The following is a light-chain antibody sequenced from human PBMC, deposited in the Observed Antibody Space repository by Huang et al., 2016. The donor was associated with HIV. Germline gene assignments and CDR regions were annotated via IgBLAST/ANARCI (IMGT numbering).Light chain of an antibody. V-gene: IGKV3-20*01. CDR1: QSVTSNY. Sequence: EIVLTQSPGTLSLSPGERVTLSCRASQSVTSNYLAWYQQKPGRAPRRLIYGASNRATGIPERFSGSGSETDFTFTISRLEPEDFAVYYCHQYGGSPGTFGGGTKVEIK. J-gene: IGKJ4*01. CDR2: GAS. CDR3: HQYGGSPGT.